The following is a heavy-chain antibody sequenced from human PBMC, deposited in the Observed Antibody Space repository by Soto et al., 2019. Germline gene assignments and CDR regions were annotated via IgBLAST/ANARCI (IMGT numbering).Heavy chain of an antibody. D-gene: IGHD3-10*01. V-gene: IGHV4-34*01. CDR2: INHSGST. CDR1: GGSFSGYY. Sequence: SETLSLTCAVYGGSFSGYYWSWIRQPPGKGLEWIGEINHSGSTNYNPSLKSRVTISVDTSKNQFSLKLSSVTAADTAVYYCARNRITMVRGVISEYFYYYYYGMDVWGQGTTVTVS. J-gene: IGHJ6*02. CDR3: ARNRITMVRGVISEYFYYYYYGMDV.